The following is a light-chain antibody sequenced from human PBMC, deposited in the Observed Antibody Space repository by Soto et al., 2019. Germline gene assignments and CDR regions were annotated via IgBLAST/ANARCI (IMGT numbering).Light chain of an antibody. J-gene: IGLJ2*01. V-gene: IGLV2-14*01. CDR2: DVS. CDR1: SSDVGGYNY. CDR3: SSYTSSSTVV. Sequence: QSALTQPAPVSGSPGQSITISCTGTSSDVGGYNYVSWYQQHPGKAPKLMIYDVSNRPLGASNRFSGSKSGNTASLTISGLQAEDEADYYCSSYTSSSTVVFGGGTKLTVL.